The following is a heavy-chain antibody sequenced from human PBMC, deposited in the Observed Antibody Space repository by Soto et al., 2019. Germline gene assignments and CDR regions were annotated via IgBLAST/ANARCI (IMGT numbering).Heavy chain of an antibody. D-gene: IGHD6-13*01. Sequence: SETLSLTCTVSGGSVSSGSYYWSWIRQPPGKGLEWIGYIYYSGSTNYNPSLKSRVTISVDTSKNQFSLKLSSVTAADTAVYYCARDLGYSSSGFDYWGQGTLVTVSS. CDR1: GGSVSSGSYY. V-gene: IGHV4-61*01. CDR3: ARDLGYSSSGFDY. CDR2: IYYSGST. J-gene: IGHJ4*02.